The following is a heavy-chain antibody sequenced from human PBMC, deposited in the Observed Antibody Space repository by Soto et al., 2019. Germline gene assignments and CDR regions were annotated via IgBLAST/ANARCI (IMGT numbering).Heavy chain of an antibody. D-gene: IGHD6-13*01. Sequence: QVQLVQSGAEVKKPGASVKVSCKASGYTFTSYYMHWVRQAPGQGLEWMGIINPSGGSTSYAQKFQGRVTMTRDTSTSTVYMELSSLRSEDTAVYYCARDQTTYSSSWYTLNYYYGMDVWGQGTTVTVSS. CDR1: GYTFTSYY. CDR2: INPSGGST. CDR3: ARDQTTYSSSWYTLNYYYGMDV. V-gene: IGHV1-46*01. J-gene: IGHJ6*02.